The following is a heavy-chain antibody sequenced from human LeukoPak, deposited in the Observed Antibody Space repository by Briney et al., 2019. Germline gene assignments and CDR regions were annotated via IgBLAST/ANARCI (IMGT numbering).Heavy chain of an antibody. V-gene: IGHV3-23*01. CDR2: ISGSGGST. D-gene: IGHD3-9*01. J-gene: IGHJ4*02. Sequence: GGSLRLSCAASGFTFSSYAMSWVRQAPGKGLEWVSAISGSGGSTYYADSVKGRFTISRDNSKNTLYMQMNSVRAEDTAVYYCAPTMDDILTGYYNFDYWGQGTLVTVSS. CDR3: APTMDDILTGYYNFDY. CDR1: GFTFSSYA.